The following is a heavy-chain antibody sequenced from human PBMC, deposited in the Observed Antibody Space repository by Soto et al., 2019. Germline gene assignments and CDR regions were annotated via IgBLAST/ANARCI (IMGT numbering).Heavy chain of an antibody. J-gene: IGHJ3*02. CDR1: GYTFTSYY. Sequence: ASVKVSCKASGYTFTSYYMHWVRQAPGQGLEWMGIINPSGGSTSYAQKFQGRVTMTRDTSTSTVYMELSSLRSEDTAVYYCARDNPFDCSSTSCPHAFDIWGQGTMVTVSS. D-gene: IGHD2-2*01. CDR2: INPSGGST. CDR3: ARDNPFDCSSTSCPHAFDI. V-gene: IGHV1-46*01.